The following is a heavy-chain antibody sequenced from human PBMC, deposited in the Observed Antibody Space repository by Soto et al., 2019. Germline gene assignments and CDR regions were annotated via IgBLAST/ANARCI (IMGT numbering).Heavy chain of an antibody. CDR1: AFTFSSYA. D-gene: IGHD4-17*01. CDR3: AKDWRTTVASPEYFQH. J-gene: IGHJ1*01. Sequence: EVQLLESGGHLVQPGGSLRLSCAGSAFTFSSYAMSWVRQAPGKGLEWVSAISGSGDITYYADSVKGRFTISRDNSKDTQYLQMDSLRAEDTAIYYCAKDWRTTVASPEYFQHWGQGTLVTVSS. V-gene: IGHV3-23*01. CDR2: ISGSGDIT.